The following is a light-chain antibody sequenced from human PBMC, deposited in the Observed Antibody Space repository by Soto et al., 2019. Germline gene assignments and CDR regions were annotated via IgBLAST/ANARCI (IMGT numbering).Light chain of an antibody. CDR1: QSISDT. CDR2: SAS. J-gene: IGKJ4*01. CDR3: QMYNNWVAT. V-gene: IGKV3-15*01. Sequence: EIVMTQSPATLSVSPGGRATLSCRASQSISDTLAWYQQKPGQAPRLLIYSASRRATGFPGRFSGSGSGTDFTLTISSLQSEDLAVYYCQMYNNWVATFGGGTKVEI.